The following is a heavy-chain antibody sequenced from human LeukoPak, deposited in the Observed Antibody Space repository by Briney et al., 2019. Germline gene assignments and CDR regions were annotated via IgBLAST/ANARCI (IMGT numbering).Heavy chain of an antibody. CDR3: ARSNWFDP. V-gene: IGHV3-74*01. J-gene: IGHJ5*02. CDR1: GLTFSGYG. D-gene: IGHD3-10*01. CDR2: INSDGTNI. Sequence: GGSLRLSCEASGLTFSGYGLPWVRQAPGKGLVWVSRINSDGTNINYADSVKGRFTISRDNAKNTLYLQMNSLRPEDTAMYYCARSNWFDPWGQGTLVTVSS.